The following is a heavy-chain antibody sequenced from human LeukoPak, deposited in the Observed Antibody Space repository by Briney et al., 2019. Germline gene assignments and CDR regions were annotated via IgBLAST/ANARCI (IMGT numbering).Heavy chain of an antibody. CDR2: IIPIFGTA. Sequence: SVKVSCKASGGTFSSYAISWVRQAPGQGLEWMGGIIPIFGTANYAQKFQGRVTITADESTSTAYMELSSLRSEDTAVYYCARDTEDCSSTSRWELMDVWGKGTTVTVSS. D-gene: IGHD2-2*01. CDR1: GGTFSSYA. CDR3: ARDTEDCSSTSRWELMDV. J-gene: IGHJ6*04. V-gene: IGHV1-69*13.